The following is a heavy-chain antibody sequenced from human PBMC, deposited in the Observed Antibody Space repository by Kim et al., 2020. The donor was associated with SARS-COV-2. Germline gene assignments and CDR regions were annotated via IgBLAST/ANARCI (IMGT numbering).Heavy chain of an antibody. CDR3: TRRYCNGGSCYAYFDY. CDR2: IAKKSQSYTA. Sequence: GGSLRLSCAASGFIFSDHYMDWVRQAPGKGLEWVGRIAKKSQSYTADYAASVKGRFTISRDDSKSSLYLEMSSLKTEDTAVYYCTRRYCNGGSCYAYFDYWGQGILATVSS. V-gene: IGHV3-72*01. CDR1: GFIFSDHY. D-gene: IGHD2-15*01. J-gene: IGHJ4*02.